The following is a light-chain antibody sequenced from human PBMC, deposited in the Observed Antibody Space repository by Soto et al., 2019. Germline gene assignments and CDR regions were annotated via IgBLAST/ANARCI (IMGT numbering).Light chain of an antibody. CDR2: GAS. J-gene: IGKJ1*01. CDR3: QQYGRSPWT. Sequence: EIVMTQPPVTLSVSPGERATLSCTASQSVSSSYLAWYQQKPGQAARLLIYGASSRATGISDRFSGSGSGTDFTLTISRLEPEDFAVYYCQQYGRSPWTFGQGTKVDIK. V-gene: IGKV3-20*01. CDR1: QSVSSSY.